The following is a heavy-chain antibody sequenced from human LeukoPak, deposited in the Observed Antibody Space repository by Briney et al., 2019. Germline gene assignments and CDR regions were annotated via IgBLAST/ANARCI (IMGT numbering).Heavy chain of an antibody. CDR3: ATGLYYPANSFDY. Sequence: GGSLRLSCAASGFSFSDSYMSWVRQAPGKGLEWISYISGSGHDTNYADSVKGRFTVSRDNAKTSLYLQMNSLRAEDTAVYYCATGLYYPANSFDYWGQGTLVTVSS. V-gene: IGHV3-11*05. CDR2: ISGSGHDT. D-gene: IGHD1-26*01. CDR1: GFSFSDSY. J-gene: IGHJ4*02.